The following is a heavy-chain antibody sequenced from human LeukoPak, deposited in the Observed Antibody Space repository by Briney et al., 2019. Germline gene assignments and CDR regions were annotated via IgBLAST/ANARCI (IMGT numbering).Heavy chain of an antibody. J-gene: IGHJ4*02. CDR3: ARVYYYDSSGYYYFDY. CDR1: GGSISSYY. CDR2: IYYSGST. Sequence: SETLSLTCTVSGGSISSYYWSWIRQPPGKGLEWIGYIYYSGSTYYNPSLKSRVTISVDTSKNQFSLKLSSVTAADTALYYCARVYYYDSSGYYYFDYWGQGTLVTVSS. D-gene: IGHD3-22*01. V-gene: IGHV4-59*01.